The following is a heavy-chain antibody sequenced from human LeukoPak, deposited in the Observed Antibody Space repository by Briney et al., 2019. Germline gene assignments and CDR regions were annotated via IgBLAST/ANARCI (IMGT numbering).Heavy chain of an antibody. J-gene: IGHJ4*02. CDR2: ISYDGSNK. CDR3: AKRMYSSSSVDY. CDR1: GFTFSSYA. V-gene: IGHV3-30*18. Sequence: GGSLRLSCAASGFTFSSYAMHWVRQAPGKGLEWVAVISYDGSNKYYADSVKGRFTISRDNSKNTLYLQMNSLRAEDTAVYYCAKRMYSSSSVDYWGQGTLVTVSS. D-gene: IGHD6-6*01.